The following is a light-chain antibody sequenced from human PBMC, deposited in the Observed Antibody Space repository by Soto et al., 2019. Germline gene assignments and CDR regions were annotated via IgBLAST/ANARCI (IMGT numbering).Light chain of an antibody. CDR2: EVS. CDR3: CSYAGDSTFDVV. V-gene: IGLV2-23*02. Sequence: QSVLTQPASVSGSPGQSITISCTGTSNDVGRYNLVSWYQHHPGKAPKLMIYEVSQRPSGVSNRFSGSKSGNTASLTISGLQAEDEADYYCCSYAGDSTFDVVFGGGTKLTVL. J-gene: IGLJ2*01. CDR1: SNDVGRYNL.